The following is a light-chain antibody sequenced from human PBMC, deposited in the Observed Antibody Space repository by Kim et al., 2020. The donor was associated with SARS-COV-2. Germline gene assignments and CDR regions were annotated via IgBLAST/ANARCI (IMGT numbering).Light chain of an antibody. J-gene: IGLJ3*02. CDR1: SSDVGDDDY. V-gene: IGLV2-11*01. CDR3: CSYAGTYNFV. Sequence: GQSVTISCPGTSSDVGDDDYVSWYQHHPGKAPKLMIYDVSERPSGVPDRFSASKSGNTASLTISGLQAEDEAEYYCCSYAGTYNFVFGGGTQLTVL. CDR2: DVS.